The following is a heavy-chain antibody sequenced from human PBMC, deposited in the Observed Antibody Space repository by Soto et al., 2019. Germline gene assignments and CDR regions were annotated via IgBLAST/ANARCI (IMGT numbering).Heavy chain of an antibody. CDR2: IWYDGSNK. CDR1: GFTFSSYG. D-gene: IGHD3-9*01. Sequence: GGSLRLSCAASGFTFSSYGMHWVRQAPGKGLEWVAVIWYDGSNKYYAESVKGRFTISRDNSKNTLYLQMNSLRAEDTAMYYCARDKGVEGRYFAAYYMDVWGKGTTVTVSS. V-gene: IGHV3-33*01. CDR3: ARDKGVEGRYFAAYYMDV. J-gene: IGHJ6*03.